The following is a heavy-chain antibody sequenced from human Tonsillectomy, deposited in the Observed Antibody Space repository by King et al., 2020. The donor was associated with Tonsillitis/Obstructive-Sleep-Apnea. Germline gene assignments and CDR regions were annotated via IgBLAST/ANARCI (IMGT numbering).Heavy chain of an antibody. V-gene: IGHV3-30*04. J-gene: IGHJ6*02. D-gene: IGHD6-13*01. CDR3: ARVYKGVYGMDV. CDR1: RFSFSSYA. Sequence: VQLVESGGGVVQPGRSLRLSCAASRFSFSSYAMHWVRQAPGKGLEWVAVRSYDGSNKYYSVSVRGRFTICRDNSKNTLYLQMNSLRTEDTAAYYCARVYKGVYGMDVWGQLTTVTVSS. CDR2: RSYDGSNK.